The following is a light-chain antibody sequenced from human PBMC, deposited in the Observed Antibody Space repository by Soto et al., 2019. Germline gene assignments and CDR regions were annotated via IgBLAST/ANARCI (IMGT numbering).Light chain of an antibody. CDR2: YAS. J-gene: IGKJ4*01. Sequence: DIQMTQSPSSVSASIGDRVTITCRASQDIGFWLAWYQQKPGKAPNLLIFYASSLQSGVPSRFTGSGSGTDFTLTISSLQPEDVATYYCLQAKSFPRTFGGGTKVEIK. CDR3: LQAKSFPRT. V-gene: IGKV1D-12*01. CDR1: QDIGFW.